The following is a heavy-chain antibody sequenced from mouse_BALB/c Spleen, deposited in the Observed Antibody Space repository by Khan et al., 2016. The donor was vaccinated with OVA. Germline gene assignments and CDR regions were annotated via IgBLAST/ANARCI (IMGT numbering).Heavy chain of an antibody. Sequence: QVQLQQSGAELVRPGTSVKLSCKTSGYIFTSYWIHWVRQRTGQGLEWIARIYPGTDNTYYNEKLKDRATLTADRSSSTAYMQLNSLKSEDSAVYFVAREEALYDFDYWGQGTTLTVAA. J-gene: IGHJ2*01. CDR1: GYIFTSYW. CDR2: IYPGTDNT. D-gene: IGHD2-14*01. CDR3: AREEALYDFDY. V-gene: IGHV1S132*01.